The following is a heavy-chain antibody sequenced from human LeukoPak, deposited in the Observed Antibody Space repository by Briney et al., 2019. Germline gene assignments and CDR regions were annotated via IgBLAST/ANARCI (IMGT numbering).Heavy chain of an antibody. D-gene: IGHD4-11*01. J-gene: IGHJ5*02. Sequence: GGSLRLSCAASGFTFSSYSMNWVRQAPGQGLEWVSYITSDSTTMFYADSVKGRFTASRDNAENSMYLQMNSLRAEDTAVYYCARVALRPIDYSNPEFDPWGQGTLVTASS. CDR3: ARVALRPIDYSNPEFDP. CDR1: GFTFSSYS. V-gene: IGHV3-48*01. CDR2: ITSDSTTM.